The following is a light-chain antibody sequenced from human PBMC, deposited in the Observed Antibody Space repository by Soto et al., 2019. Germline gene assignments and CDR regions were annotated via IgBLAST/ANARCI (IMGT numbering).Light chain of an antibody. CDR3: QKRSSWPPLT. CDR2: DAS. Sequence: EIVLTQSPATLSLSPGERATLSCRASQSISSYLAWFQHKPGQAPRLLIYDASNRASGVPARFSGSGSGTDFTLTISSLEPEDFAVYYCQKRSSWPPLTFGGGTKVEIK. CDR1: QSISSY. V-gene: IGKV3-11*01. J-gene: IGKJ4*01.